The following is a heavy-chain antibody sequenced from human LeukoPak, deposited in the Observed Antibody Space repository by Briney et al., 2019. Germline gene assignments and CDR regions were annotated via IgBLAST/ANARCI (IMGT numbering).Heavy chain of an antibody. V-gene: IGHV3-48*03. Sequence: GGSLRLSCGAPGFTFSSYEMNWVRQAPGKGLEWVSYISSSGSTIYYADSVKGRFTISRDNAKNSLYLQMNTLRAEDTAVYFCSTATYRSGYHYFESWGQGTLVTVFS. CDR2: ISSSGSTI. J-gene: IGHJ4*02. CDR3: STATYRSGYHYFES. D-gene: IGHD5-18*01. CDR1: GFTFSSYE.